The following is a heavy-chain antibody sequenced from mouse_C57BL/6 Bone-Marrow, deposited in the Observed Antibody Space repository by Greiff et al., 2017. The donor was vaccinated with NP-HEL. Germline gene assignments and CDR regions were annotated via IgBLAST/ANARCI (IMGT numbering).Heavy chain of an antibody. Sequence: QVQLQQPGADLVKPGASVKLSCKASGYTFTSYWMHWVKQRPGRGLEWIGRIDPNSGGTKFNEKFKTKAKLTVDKPSSTAYMQLSSLTSEDSAVYYGAGYYYGSRGWYFDVWGTGTTVTVSS. D-gene: IGHD1-1*01. CDR2: IDPNSGGT. V-gene: IGHV1-72*01. J-gene: IGHJ1*03. CDR3: AGYYYGSRGWYFDV. CDR1: GYTFTSYW.